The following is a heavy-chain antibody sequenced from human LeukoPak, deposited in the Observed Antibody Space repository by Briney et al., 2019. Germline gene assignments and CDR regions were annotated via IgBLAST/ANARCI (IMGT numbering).Heavy chain of an antibody. J-gene: IGHJ4*02. D-gene: IGHD4-17*01. Sequence: EASVKVSCKASGYTFIRYYMHWVRQAPGQGLEWMGIINPSGGSTSYAQKFQGRVTMTRDTSTSTVYMELSRLRSEDTAVYYCARGGYGDRIDYWGQGTLVSVSS. CDR3: ARGGYGDRIDY. CDR2: INPSGGST. V-gene: IGHV1-46*01. CDR1: GYTFIRYY.